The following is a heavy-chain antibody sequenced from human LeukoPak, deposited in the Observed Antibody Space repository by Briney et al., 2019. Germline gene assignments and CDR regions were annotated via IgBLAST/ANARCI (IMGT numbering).Heavy chain of an antibody. CDR2: IRYDGSNK. Sequence: AGGSLRLSCAASGFTFSSYWMSWVRQAPGKGLEWVAFIRYDGSNKYYADSVKGRFTISRDNSKNTLYLQMNSLRAEDTAVYYCAKDWRAGYCSSTSCYSSPLDYWGQGTLVTVSS. CDR3: AKDWRAGYCSSTSCYSSPLDY. D-gene: IGHD2-2*01. V-gene: IGHV3-30*02. CDR1: GFTFSSYW. J-gene: IGHJ4*02.